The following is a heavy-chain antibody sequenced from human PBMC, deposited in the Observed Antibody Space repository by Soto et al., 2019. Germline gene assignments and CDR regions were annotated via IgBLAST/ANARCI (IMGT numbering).Heavy chain of an antibody. CDR2: IRNSGAFT. D-gene: IGHD1-26*01. J-gene: IGHJ4*02. CDR1: GFTFNNYA. Sequence: VQLLESGGGLVQPGGSLRLSCAASGFTFNNYAMNWVHQAPGKALEWVSAIRNSGAFTYYADSVKGRFTISRDNSKNTLYLHMNSLRAEDTALYYCAKDYFETKGPYFFDYWGQGTLVTVSS. CDR3: AKDYFETKGPYFFDY. V-gene: IGHV3-23*01.